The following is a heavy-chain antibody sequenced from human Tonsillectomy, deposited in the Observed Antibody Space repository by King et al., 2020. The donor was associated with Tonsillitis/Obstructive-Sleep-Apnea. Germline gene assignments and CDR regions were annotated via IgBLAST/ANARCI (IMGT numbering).Heavy chain of an antibody. D-gene: IGHD3-9*01. J-gene: IGHJ5*02. V-gene: IGHV4-39*01. Sequence: QLQESGPGLVKPSETLSLTCTVSGGSISSSSYYWGWIRQPPGKGLEWIGSIYYSGSTYYNPSLKSRVTISVDTSKNQFSLKLSSVTAADTAVYYCASYVLRYFDWFYNWFDPWGQGTLVTVSS. CDR3: ASYVLRYFDWFYNWFDP. CDR1: GGSISSSSYY. CDR2: IYYSGST.